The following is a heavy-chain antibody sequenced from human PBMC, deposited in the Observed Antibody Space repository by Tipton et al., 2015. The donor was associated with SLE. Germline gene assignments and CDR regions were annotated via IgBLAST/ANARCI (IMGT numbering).Heavy chain of an antibody. CDR3: AGLTGGPYYFDY. J-gene: IGHJ4*02. V-gene: IGHV4-4*08. CDR2: FYTSGNT. D-gene: IGHD7-27*01. Sequence: TLSLTCTVSGASVSNYYWSWIRQPPGKGLDWIGYFYTSGNTNYNPSLKNRVTISLDPSKNQFSLSLSSVTAADTAVYYCAGLTGGPYYFDYWGQGTLVTVSS. CDR1: GASVSNYY.